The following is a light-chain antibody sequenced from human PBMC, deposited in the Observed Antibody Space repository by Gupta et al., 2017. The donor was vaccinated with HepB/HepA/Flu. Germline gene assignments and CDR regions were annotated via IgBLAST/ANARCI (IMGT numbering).Light chain of an antibody. CDR3: SSYTSSSTWV. CDR1: SSAVGGYNY. J-gene: IGLJ3*02. V-gene: IGLV2-14*01. Sequence: QSALTQPASVSGSPGQSITISCPGTSSAVGGYNYVSWYQQHPGKAPKLMIYDVSNRPSEVSNRFSGSKSGNTASLTISGLQAEDEADYYCSSYTSSSTWVFGGGTKLTVL. CDR2: DVS.